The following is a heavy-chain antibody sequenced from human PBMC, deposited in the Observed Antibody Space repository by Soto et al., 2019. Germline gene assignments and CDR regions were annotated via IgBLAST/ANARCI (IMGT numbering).Heavy chain of an antibody. J-gene: IGHJ6*02. CDR2: ISSRSDI. CDR3: AREYTAWPLAYGLDV. V-gene: IGHV3-21*01. D-gene: IGHD2-2*02. Sequence: PGGSLRLSCVGSGFTFSTYSINWVRQAPGKGLEWASSISSRSDIYYADSVKGRFTISRDNAKNSVSLQMNSLRAEDTAVYYCAREYTAWPLAYGLDVWGQGTTVTVSS. CDR1: GFTFSTYS.